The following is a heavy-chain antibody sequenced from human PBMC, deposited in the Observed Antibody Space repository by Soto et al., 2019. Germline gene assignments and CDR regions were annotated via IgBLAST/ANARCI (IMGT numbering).Heavy chain of an antibody. J-gene: IGHJ6*02. D-gene: IGHD2-2*01. CDR2: ISYDGSNK. V-gene: IGHV3-30*18. CDR3: AKLPCSTGYYGMDV. Sequence: PGGSLRLSCAASGFTFSSYGMHWVRQAPGKGLEWVAVISYDGSNKYYADSVKGRFTISRDNSKNTLYLQMNSLRAEDTAVYYCAKLPCSTGYYGMDVWGQGTTVTVSS. CDR1: GFTFSSYG.